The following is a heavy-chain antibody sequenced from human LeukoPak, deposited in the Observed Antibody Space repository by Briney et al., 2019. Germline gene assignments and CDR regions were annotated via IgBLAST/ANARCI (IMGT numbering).Heavy chain of an antibody. D-gene: IGHD3-22*01. CDR1: GFTVSSNY. J-gene: IGHJ3*02. V-gene: IGHV3-66*02. Sequence: PGGSLRLSCAASGFTVSSNYMSWVRQAPGKGLEWVSVIYSGGSTYYADSVKGRFTISRDNSKNTLYLQMNSLRAEDTAVYYRARGPHYYDSSGYLVRGAFDIWGQGTMVTVSS. CDR3: ARGPHYYDSSGYLVRGAFDI. CDR2: IYSGGST.